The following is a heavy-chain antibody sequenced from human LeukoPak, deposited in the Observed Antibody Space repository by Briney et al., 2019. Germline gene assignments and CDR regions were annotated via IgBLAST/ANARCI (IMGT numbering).Heavy chain of an antibody. V-gene: IGHV1-2*06. CDR2: INPNSGGT. J-gene: IGHJ5*02. CDR1: GYTSTGYY. D-gene: IGHD3-16*01. Sequence: ASVKVSCKASGYTSTGYYMHWVRQAPGQGLEWMGRINPNSGGTNYAQKFQGRVTMTRDTSISTAYMELSRLRSDDTAVYYCARALGGLRGWFDPWGQRTLVTVSS. CDR3: ARALGGLRGWFDP.